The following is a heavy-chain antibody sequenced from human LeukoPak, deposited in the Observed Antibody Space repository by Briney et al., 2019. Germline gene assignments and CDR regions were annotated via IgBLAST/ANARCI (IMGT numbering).Heavy chain of an antibody. V-gene: IGHV4-4*07. CDR3: ARVDPYSSSWSTYYFDC. CDR1: NGSISSYY. Sequence: SETLSLTCTVSNGSISSYYWSWIRQPAGKGLEWIGRIYTSRSTNYNPSLKSRVTMSVDTSKNQFSLKLNSVIAADTAVYYCARVDPYSSSWSTYYFDCWGQGTLVTVSS. D-gene: IGHD6-13*01. J-gene: IGHJ4*02. CDR2: IYTSRST.